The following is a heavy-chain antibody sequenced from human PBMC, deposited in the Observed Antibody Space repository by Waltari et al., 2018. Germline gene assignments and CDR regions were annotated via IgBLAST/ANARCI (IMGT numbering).Heavy chain of an antibody. V-gene: IGHV2-5*01. Sequence: QITLKESGPTLVKPTQTLTLTCTFSGFSLSTSGVGVGWIRQPPGKALEWLALIYWNDDKRYSPSLKSRLTITKDTSKNQVVLTMTNMDPVDTATYYCAHSSLQIFGVVIIGYYFDYWGQGTLVTVSS. D-gene: IGHD3-3*01. J-gene: IGHJ4*02. CDR1: GFSLSTSGVG. CDR2: IYWNDDK. CDR3: AHSSLQIFGVVIIGYYFDY.